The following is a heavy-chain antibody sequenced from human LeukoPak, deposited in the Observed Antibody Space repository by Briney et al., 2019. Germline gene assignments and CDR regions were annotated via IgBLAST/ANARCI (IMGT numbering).Heavy chain of an antibody. Sequence: EASVKVSCKASGYTFTGYYMHWVRQAPGQGLEWMGWINPNSGGTNYAQKFQGRVTMTRDTSISTAYMELSRLRSDDTAVYYCAREAAVAAYFDYWGQGTLVTVSS. J-gene: IGHJ4*02. CDR2: INPNSGGT. D-gene: IGHD2-15*01. V-gene: IGHV1-2*02. CDR1: GYTFTGYY. CDR3: AREAAVAAYFDY.